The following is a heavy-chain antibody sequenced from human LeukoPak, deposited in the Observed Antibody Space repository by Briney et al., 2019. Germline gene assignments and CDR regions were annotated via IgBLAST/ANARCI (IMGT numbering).Heavy chain of an antibody. D-gene: IGHD5-18*01. J-gene: IGHJ4*02. Sequence: PGGSLRLSCAASGFTFSSYGMHWVRQAPGKGLEWVAFIRYDGSNKYYADSVKGRFTISRDNSKNTLYLQMNSLRAEDTAVYYCAKGSGYSYGPQMTGYWGQGTLVTVSS. CDR1: GFTFSSYG. CDR2: IRYDGSNK. CDR3: AKGSGYSYGPQMTGY. V-gene: IGHV3-30*02.